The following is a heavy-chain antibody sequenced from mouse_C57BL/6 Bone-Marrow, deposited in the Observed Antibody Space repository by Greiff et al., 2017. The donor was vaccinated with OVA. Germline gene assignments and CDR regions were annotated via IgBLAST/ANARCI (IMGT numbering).Heavy chain of an antibody. V-gene: IGHV5-6*01. CDR2: ISSGGSYT. CDR3: ARKGTGTGGSPFDY. J-gene: IGHJ2*01. D-gene: IGHD4-1*01. Sequence: EVKVVESGGDLVKPGGSLKLSCAASGFTFSSYGMSWVRQTPDKRLEWVATISSGGSYTYYPDSVKGRFTISRDNAKNTLYLQMSSLKSEDTAMYYCARKGTGTGGSPFDYWGQGTTLTVSS. CDR1: GFTFSSYG.